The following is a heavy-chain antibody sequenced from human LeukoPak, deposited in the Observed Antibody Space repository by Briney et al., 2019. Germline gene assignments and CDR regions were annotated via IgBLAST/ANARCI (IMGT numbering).Heavy chain of an antibody. J-gene: IGHJ5*02. D-gene: IGHD2-2*01. CDR3: ASGVDCSSTSCYLNWFDP. CDR2: IYYSGST. V-gene: IGHV4-39*01. Sequence: SETLSLTCTVSGGSISSSSYDWGWIRQPPGKGLEWIGSIYYSGSTYYNPSLESRVTISVDTSKNQFSLKLSSVAAADTAVYYCASGVDCSSTSCYLNWFDPWGQGTLVTVSS. CDR1: GGSISSSSYD.